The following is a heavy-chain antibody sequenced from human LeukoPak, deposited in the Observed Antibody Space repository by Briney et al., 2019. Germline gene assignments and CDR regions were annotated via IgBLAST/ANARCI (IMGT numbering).Heavy chain of an antibody. D-gene: IGHD2-15*01. Sequence: SETLSLTCAVYGGSCSDYYCSWIRQPPGKGLEWIGEIHPYGDLYYNSSLRSRLTISIDTSKTQFSLRLTSLTAADTAFYYCARGRDRSKAGGHWGKRAIVTVSS. CDR2: IHPYGDL. J-gene: IGHJ4*02. V-gene: IGHV4-34*01. CDR1: GGSCSDYY. CDR3: ARGRDRSKAGGH.